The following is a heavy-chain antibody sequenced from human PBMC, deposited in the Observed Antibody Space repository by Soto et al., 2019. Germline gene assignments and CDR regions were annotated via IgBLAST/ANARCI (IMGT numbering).Heavy chain of an antibody. CDR1: GFTFSSYW. D-gene: IGHD6-19*01. CDR2: IKQDGSEK. V-gene: IGHV3-7*01. Sequence: VQLVESGGGLVQPGGSLRLSCAASGFTFSSYWMSWVRQAPGKGLEWVANIKQDGSEKYYVDSVKGRFTISRDNAKNSLYLQMNSLRAEDTAVYYCARGEGSGWYWYFDLWGRGTLVTVSS. CDR3: ARGEGSGWYWYFDL. J-gene: IGHJ2*01.